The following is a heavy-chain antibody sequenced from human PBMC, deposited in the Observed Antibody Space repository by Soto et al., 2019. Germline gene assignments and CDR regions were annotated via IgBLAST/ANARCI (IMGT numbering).Heavy chain of an antibody. CDR3: ARHWLSGSSYY. CDR1: GYTFTGYY. V-gene: IGHV1-2*02. Sequence: ASVKVSCKASGYTFTGYYMHWVRQAPGQGLEWMGWINPNSGGTNYAQKFKGRVTMTRNTSISTAYMELSSLRSEDTAVYYCARHWLSGSSYYWGQGTLVTVSS. J-gene: IGHJ4*02. D-gene: IGHD1-26*01. CDR2: INPNSGGT.